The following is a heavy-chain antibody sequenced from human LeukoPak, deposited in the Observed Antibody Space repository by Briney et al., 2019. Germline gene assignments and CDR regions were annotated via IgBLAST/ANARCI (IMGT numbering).Heavy chain of an antibody. Sequence: GGSLRLSCAASGFTFRNYWMSWVRQVPGKGLEWVVNINEGGNEKNYVDSVKGRFPASRDNAQNSLYLQMNSLRVEDTAVYYCARHPNSNWDYWGQGTLVTVSS. CDR1: GFTFRNYW. V-gene: IGHV3-7*03. CDR2: INEGGNEK. J-gene: IGHJ4*02. CDR3: ARHPNSNWDY. D-gene: IGHD6-13*01.